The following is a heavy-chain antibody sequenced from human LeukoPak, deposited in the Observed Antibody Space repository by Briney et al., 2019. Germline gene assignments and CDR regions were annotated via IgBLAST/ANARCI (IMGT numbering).Heavy chain of an antibody. V-gene: IGHV3-15*01. CDR1: GFTFSNAW. CDR3: TATYYDFWSGRDY. J-gene: IGHJ4*02. D-gene: IGHD3-3*01. CDR2: IKSKTDGGTT. Sequence: GGSLRLSCAASGFTFSNAWMSWVRQAPEKGLEWVGRIKSKTDGGTTDYAAPVKGRFTISRDDSKNTLYLQMNSLKTEDTAVYYCTATYYDFWSGRDYWGQGTLVTVSS.